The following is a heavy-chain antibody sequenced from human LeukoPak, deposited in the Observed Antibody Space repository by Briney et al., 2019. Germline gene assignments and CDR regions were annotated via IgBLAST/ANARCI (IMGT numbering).Heavy chain of an antibody. V-gene: IGHV1-2*02. J-gene: IGHJ3*02. Sequence: ASVKVSCKASGYTFTGYYMHWVRQAPGQGLEWMGWINPNSGGTNYAQKFQGRVTMTRDTSISTAYMELSRLRSEDTAVYYCARVPRETTDSSMAFDIWGQGTMVTVSS. D-gene: IGHD4-11*01. CDR2: INPNSGGT. CDR1: GYTFTGYY. CDR3: ARVPRETTDSSMAFDI.